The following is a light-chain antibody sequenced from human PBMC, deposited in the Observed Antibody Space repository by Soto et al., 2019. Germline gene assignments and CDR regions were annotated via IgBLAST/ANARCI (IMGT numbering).Light chain of an antibody. CDR3: QQYNNWPR. Sequence: ELVLTQSPGTLCLSPGERATLSCWARWSVSSNLAWYQQKPGQAPRRLIYGASTRATGIPARLSGSGSGTEFTLPISSMKSEDFAVYYCQQYNNWPRFGGGTKVDIK. CDR1: WSVSSN. CDR2: GAS. V-gene: IGKV3-15*01. J-gene: IGKJ4*01.